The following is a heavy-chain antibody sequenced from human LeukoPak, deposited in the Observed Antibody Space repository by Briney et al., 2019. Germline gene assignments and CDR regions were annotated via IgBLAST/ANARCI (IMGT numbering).Heavy chain of an antibody. CDR2: ISGSGGST. Sequence: PGGSLRLSCAASGFTFSSSAMTWVRQAPGKGLEWVSGISGSGGSTYYADSVKGRFTISRDNSKNTLYLQMNSLRAEDTAVYYCAKGIYSDYVPLDYWGLGTLVTVSS. V-gene: IGHV3-23*01. CDR1: GFTFSSSA. CDR3: AKGIYSDYVPLDY. D-gene: IGHD4-11*01. J-gene: IGHJ4*02.